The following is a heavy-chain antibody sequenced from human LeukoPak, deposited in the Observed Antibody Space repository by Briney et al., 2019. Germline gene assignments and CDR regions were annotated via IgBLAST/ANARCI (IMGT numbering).Heavy chain of an antibody. Sequence: GASVKVSCKGSDYTFTSYGISWVRQAPRQGLEWMGWISAYNGNTNYAQKLQGRVTMTTDTSTSTAYMELRSLRSDDTAVYYCARVGAHYYYYGMDVWGQGTTVTVSS. J-gene: IGHJ6*02. CDR1: DYTFTSYG. CDR3: ARVGAHYYYYGMDV. D-gene: IGHD3-16*01. CDR2: ISAYNGNT. V-gene: IGHV1-18*01.